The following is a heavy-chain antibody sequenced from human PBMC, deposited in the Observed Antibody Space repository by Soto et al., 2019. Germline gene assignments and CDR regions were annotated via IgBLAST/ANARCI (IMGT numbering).Heavy chain of an antibody. D-gene: IGHD2-8*02. V-gene: IGHV3-48*02. CDR1: GFTFSSYS. Sequence: EVQLVESGGGLVQPGGSLRLSCAASGFTFSSYSMNWVRQAPGKGLEWVSYISSSSSTIYYADSVKGRFTISRDNAKNSLYLQMNSRRDEDTAVYYCARDPAPGGMDVWGQGTTVTVSS. CDR2: ISSSSSTI. J-gene: IGHJ6*02. CDR3: ARDPAPGGMDV.